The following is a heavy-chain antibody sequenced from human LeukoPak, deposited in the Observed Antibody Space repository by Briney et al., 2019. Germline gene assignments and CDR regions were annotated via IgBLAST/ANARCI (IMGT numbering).Heavy chain of an antibody. V-gene: IGHV3-21*01. CDR3: ARLVRGAFDI. CDR1: GFTFSSYS. CDR2: ISSSSSYI. Sequence: PGGSLRLFCAASGFTFSSYSMNWVRQARGKGLEWVSSISSSSSYIYYADSVKGRFTISRDNAKNSLYPQMNSLRAEDTAVYYCARLVRGAFDIWGQGTMVTVSS. J-gene: IGHJ3*02. D-gene: IGHD6-13*01.